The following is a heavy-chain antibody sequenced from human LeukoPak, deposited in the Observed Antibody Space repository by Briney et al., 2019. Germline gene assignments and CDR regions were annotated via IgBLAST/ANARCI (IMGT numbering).Heavy chain of an antibody. V-gene: IGHV4-59*01. CDR1: GGSITNCH. J-gene: IGHJ2*01. CDR3: ARDAGTGWYFDL. CDR2: MHYSGFT. D-gene: IGHD3/OR15-3a*01. Sequence: SETLSLTCTVSGGSITNCHWTWIRQPPGKGLEWIGYMHYSGFTSYMPSLKSRVTISVDTSKNQLSLKLNSVTAADTAVYFCARDAGTGWYFDLWGRGTLVTVSS.